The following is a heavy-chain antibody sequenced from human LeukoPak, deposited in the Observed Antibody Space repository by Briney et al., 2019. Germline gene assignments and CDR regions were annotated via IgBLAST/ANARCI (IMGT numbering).Heavy chain of an antibody. D-gene: IGHD2-15*01. Sequence: ASVKVSCKASGYNFTSYYMHWVRQAPGQGLEWMGIVNPSGGSTSYAQKFQGRVTMTRDTSTSTVYMELSSLRSEDTAVYYCARAGYCSGGSCYGALDYWGQGTLVTVSS. J-gene: IGHJ4*02. CDR2: VNPSGGST. V-gene: IGHV1-46*01. CDR3: ARAGYCSGGSCYGALDY. CDR1: GYNFTSYY.